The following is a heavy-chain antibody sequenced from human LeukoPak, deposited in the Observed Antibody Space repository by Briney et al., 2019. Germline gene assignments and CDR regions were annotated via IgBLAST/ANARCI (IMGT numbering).Heavy chain of an antibody. D-gene: IGHD6-13*01. J-gene: IGHJ4*02. CDR2: VSYEGKSQ. Sequence: GRSLRLSCATSGFTFSNYSMHWVRQAPGEGREWGAVVSYEGKSQYYADSVRGRFTISRDNSKNTLYLQMKSLRGEDAAVYYCAKEGTAQISTWYDYWGQGTLVTASS. CDR3: AKEGTAQISTWYDY. CDR1: GFTFSNYS. V-gene: IGHV3-30*18.